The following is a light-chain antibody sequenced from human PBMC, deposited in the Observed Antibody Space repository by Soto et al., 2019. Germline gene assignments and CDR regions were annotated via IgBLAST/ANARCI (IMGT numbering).Light chain of an antibody. Sequence: VVLTQPPLSLPVTRGQTASISCRSSQSLVSSDGLTSFNRFHQRPGQSPRRLIYKVSNRDSGVPDRFTGSGSGTDFTQTISRVEAGDVGIYYCMQGSHWATFGQGTKLEIK. V-gene: IGKV2-30*01. CDR3: MQGSHWAT. J-gene: IGKJ2*01. CDR2: KVS. CDR1: QSLVSSDGLTS.